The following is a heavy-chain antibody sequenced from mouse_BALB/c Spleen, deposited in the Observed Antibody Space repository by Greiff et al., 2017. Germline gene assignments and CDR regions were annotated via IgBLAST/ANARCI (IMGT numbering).Heavy chain of an antibody. CDR3: ARMDYDVNAMDY. J-gene: IGHJ4*01. CDR2: ISYSGST. CDR1: GYSITSDYA. V-gene: IGHV3-2*02. Sequence: EVKLLESGPGLVKPSQSLSLTCTVTGYSITSDYAWNWIRQFPGNKLEWMGYISYSGSTSYNPSLKSRISITRDTSKNQFFLQLNSVTTEDTATYYCARMDYDVNAMDYWGQGTSVTVSS. D-gene: IGHD2-4*01.